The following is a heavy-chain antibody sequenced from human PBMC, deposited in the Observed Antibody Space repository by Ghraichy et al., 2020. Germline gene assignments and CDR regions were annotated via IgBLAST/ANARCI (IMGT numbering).Heavy chain of an antibody. D-gene: IGHD3-22*01. CDR2: IDWDDDK. V-gene: IGHV2-70*11. CDR3: ARIPVHYYDSSGYDYYYYGMDV. J-gene: IGHJ6*02. CDR1: GFSLSTSGMC. Sequence: SGPTLVKPTQTLTLTCTFSGFSLSTSGMCVSWIRQPPGKALEWLARIDWDDDKYYSTSLKTRLTISKDTSKNQVVLTMTNMDPVDTATYYCARIPVHYYDSSGYDYYYYGMDVWGQGTTVTVSS.